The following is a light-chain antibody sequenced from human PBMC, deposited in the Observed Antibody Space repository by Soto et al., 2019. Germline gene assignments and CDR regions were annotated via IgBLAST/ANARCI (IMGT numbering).Light chain of an antibody. CDR1: QNINNY. J-gene: IGKJ5*01. V-gene: IGKV1-33*01. CDR3: QQYENLPT. Sequence: DIQMTQPPSSLSASVGYRFTITCQASQNINNYLNWYQQKPGRAPKLLIYDASNLEAGVPSRFRGSGSGTDFTFTISRLQPEDIATYYCQQYENLPTFGQGTRLEIK. CDR2: DAS.